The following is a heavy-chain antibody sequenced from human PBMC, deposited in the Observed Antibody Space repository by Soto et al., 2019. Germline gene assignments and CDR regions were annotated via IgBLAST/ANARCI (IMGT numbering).Heavy chain of an antibody. CDR1: GFTFSSYA. Sequence: LRLSCAASGFTFSSYAMIWVRHAPGKGLEWVSAISGSGGSTYYADSVKGRFTISRDNSKNTLYLQMNSLRAEDTAVYYCAESIAAAGPYYFDYWGQGTLVTVSS. J-gene: IGHJ4*02. CDR3: AESIAAAGPYYFDY. CDR2: ISGSGGST. V-gene: IGHV3-23*01. D-gene: IGHD6-13*01.